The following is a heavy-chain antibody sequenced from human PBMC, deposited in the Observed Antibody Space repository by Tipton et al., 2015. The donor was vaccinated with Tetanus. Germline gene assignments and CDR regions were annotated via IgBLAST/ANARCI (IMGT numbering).Heavy chain of an antibody. CDR1: GHNSRSYW. Sequence: QLVQSGAEVRKPGQSLKISCKVSGHNSRSYWISWVRQMPGKGLEWMGIIYPGDSDATYSPSFQGQVTISADKSISTAYLQWSNLKASDTAIYFCARLPKHYSASGSTWGQGTLVTVSS. J-gene: IGHJ5*02. CDR3: ARLPKHYSASGST. V-gene: IGHV5-51*01. CDR2: IYPGDSDA. D-gene: IGHD3-10*01.